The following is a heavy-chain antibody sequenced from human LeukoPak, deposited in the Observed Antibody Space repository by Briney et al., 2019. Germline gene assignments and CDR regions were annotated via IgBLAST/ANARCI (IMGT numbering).Heavy chain of an antibody. CDR3: ARSRDIAAAGMEFDY. CDR2: IYYSGST. Sequence: PSQTLSLTCTVSGGSISSGDYYWSWIRQPPGKGLEWIGYIYYSGSTYYNPSLKSRVTISVDTSKNQFSLKLSSVTAADTAVYYCARSRDIAAAGMEFDYWGQGTLVTVSS. CDR1: GGSISSGDYY. D-gene: IGHD6-13*01. J-gene: IGHJ4*02. V-gene: IGHV4-30-4*01.